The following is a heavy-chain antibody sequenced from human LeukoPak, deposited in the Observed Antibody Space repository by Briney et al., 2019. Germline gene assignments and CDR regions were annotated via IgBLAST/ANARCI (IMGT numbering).Heavy chain of an antibody. D-gene: IGHD2-2*01. Sequence: SETLSLTCTVSGGSISSYYWSWIRQPPGKGLEWIGEINHSGSTNYNPSLKSRVTISVDTSKNQFSLKLSSVTAADTAVYYCARKDIVVVPAASYYFDYWGQGTLVTVSS. J-gene: IGHJ4*02. CDR3: ARKDIVVVPAASYYFDY. CDR1: GGSISSYY. CDR2: INHSGST. V-gene: IGHV4-34*01.